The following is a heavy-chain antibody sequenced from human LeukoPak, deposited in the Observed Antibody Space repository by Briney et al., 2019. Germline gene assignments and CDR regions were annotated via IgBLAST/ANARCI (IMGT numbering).Heavy chain of an antibody. CDR2: IYYSGST. J-gene: IGHJ4*02. CDR3: ARFTGTFDY. Sequence: SETLSLTCTVSGGSISSSSYYWGWIRQPPGKGLEWIGSIYYSGSTYYNPSLKSRVTISVDTSKNQFSLKLSSVTAADTAVYYCARFTGTFDYWGQGTLVTVSS. CDR1: GGSISSSSYY. D-gene: IGHD1/OR15-1a*01. V-gene: IGHV4-39*01.